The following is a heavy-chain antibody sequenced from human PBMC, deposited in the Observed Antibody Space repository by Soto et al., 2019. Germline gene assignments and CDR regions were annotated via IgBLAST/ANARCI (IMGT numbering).Heavy chain of an antibody. CDR1: GFTFSSYS. D-gene: IGHD3-22*01. V-gene: IGHV3-48*02. J-gene: IGHJ3*02. CDR2: ISSSSSTI. Sequence: GGSLRLSCAASGFTFSSYSMNWVRQASGKGLEWVSYISSSSSTIYYADSVKGRFTISRDNAKNSLYLQMNSLRDEDTAVYYCARDRYYYDSSGYYGAFDIWGQGTMVTVSS. CDR3: ARDRYYYDSSGYYGAFDI.